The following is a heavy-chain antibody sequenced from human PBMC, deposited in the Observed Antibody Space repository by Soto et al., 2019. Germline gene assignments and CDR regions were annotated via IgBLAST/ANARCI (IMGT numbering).Heavy chain of an antibody. J-gene: IGHJ6*02. CDR1: GFFFSSYG. CDR2: ISYDGSNK. D-gene: IGHD3-3*01. CDR3: AKEVWSGPMDV. Sequence: QVQLVESGGGVVQPGRSLRLSCAASGFFFSSYGMHWVRQAPGKGLEWVAVISYDGSNKYYADSVKGRFTISRDNSKNTLYLQMNSLRAEDTAVYYCAKEVWSGPMDVWGQGTTVTVSS. V-gene: IGHV3-30*18.